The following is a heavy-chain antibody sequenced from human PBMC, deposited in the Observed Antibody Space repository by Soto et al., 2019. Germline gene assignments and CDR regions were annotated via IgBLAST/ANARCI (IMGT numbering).Heavy chain of an antibody. V-gene: IGHV3-33*01. CDR2: IWGDGSNH. Sequence: GGSLRLSCVGSGFTFWKYGIHWVRQAPGMGLEWVAIIWGDGSNHYYADSVKGRFTISRDNSKNRVDLQMNSLRAEDTAVYYCARLAYRNLVGGLDLWGQGTMVTVSS. J-gene: IGHJ5*02. D-gene: IGHD2-2*01. CDR3: ARLAYRNLVGGLDL. CDR1: GFTFWKYG.